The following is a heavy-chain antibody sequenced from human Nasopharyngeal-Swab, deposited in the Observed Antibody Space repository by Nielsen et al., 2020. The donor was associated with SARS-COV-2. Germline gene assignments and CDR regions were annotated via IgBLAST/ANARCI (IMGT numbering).Heavy chain of an antibody. J-gene: IGHJ4*02. CDR1: GGSFSGYY. V-gene: IGHV4-34*01. CDR2: INHSGST. CDR3: ARGGYDYVWGSYRGYFDY. D-gene: IGHD3-16*02. Sequence: GSLRLSCAVYGGSFSGYYWSWIRQPPGKGLEWIGEINHSGSTNCNPSLKSRVTISVDTSKNQFSLKLSSVTAADTAVYYCARGGYDYVWGSYRGYFDYWGQGTLVTVSS.